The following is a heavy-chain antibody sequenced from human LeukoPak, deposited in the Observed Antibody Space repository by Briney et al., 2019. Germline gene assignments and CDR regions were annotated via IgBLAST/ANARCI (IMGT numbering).Heavy chain of an antibody. CDR2: ISSSSSYI. Sequence: GGSLRLSCAASGFTFSSYSMNWVRQAPGKGLEWVSSISSSSSYIYYADSVKGRFTISRDNAKNSLYLQMNSLRAEDTAVYYCARDSSLLMVYAIPAYYYGMDVWDQGTTVTVSS. V-gene: IGHV3-21*01. CDR1: GFTFSSYS. J-gene: IGHJ6*02. CDR3: ARDSSLLMVYAIPAYYYGMDV. D-gene: IGHD2-8*01.